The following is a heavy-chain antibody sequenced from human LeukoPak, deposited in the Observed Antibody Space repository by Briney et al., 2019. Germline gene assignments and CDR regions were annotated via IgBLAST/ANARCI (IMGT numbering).Heavy chain of an antibody. D-gene: IGHD6-19*01. CDR3: ARTDSSGWSDFDY. Sequence: GGSLRLSCAASGFTFSSYSMNWVRQAPGKGLEWVSSISSSSSYIYYADSVKGRFTISRDNAKNSLYLQMNSLRAEDTAVYYCARTDSSGWSDFDYWGQGTLVTVSS. CDR2: ISSSSSYI. V-gene: IGHV3-21*01. CDR1: GFTFSSYS. J-gene: IGHJ4*02.